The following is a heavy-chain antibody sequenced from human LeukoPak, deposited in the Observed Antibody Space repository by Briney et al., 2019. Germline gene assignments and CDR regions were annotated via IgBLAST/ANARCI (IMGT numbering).Heavy chain of an antibody. Sequence: QAGRSLRLSCAASGFTFSSYGMHWVRQATGKGLEWVAVIWYDGSNKYYADSVKGRFTISRDNSKNTLYLQMNSLRAEDTAVYYCARDGEDIVVVPAAISPDYWGQGTLVTVSS. CDR1: GFTFSSYG. CDR2: IWYDGSNK. V-gene: IGHV3-33*01. D-gene: IGHD2-2*01. CDR3: ARDGEDIVVVPAAISPDY. J-gene: IGHJ4*02.